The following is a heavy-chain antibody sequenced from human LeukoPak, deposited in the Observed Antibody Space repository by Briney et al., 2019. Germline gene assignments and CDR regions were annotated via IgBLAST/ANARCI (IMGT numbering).Heavy chain of an antibody. Sequence: SETLSLTCAVYGGSFSGYYWIWVRQPPGKGLEWVGQVNHGGRTNYTPPLKSRASTSVDTSKKSSPLTRNSVPAADTAVYYFARAVTGKYFFDDWGEGSLVTVS. CDR3: ARAVTGKYFFDD. J-gene: IGHJ4*02. CDR1: GGSFSGYY. D-gene: IGHD4-4*01. CDR2: VNHGGRT. V-gene: IGHV4-34*01.